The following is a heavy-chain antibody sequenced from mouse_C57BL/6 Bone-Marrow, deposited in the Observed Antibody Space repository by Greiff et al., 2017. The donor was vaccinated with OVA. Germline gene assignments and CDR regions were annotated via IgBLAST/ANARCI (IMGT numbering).Heavy chain of an antibody. CDR3: ARSVGQPPTWFDY. V-gene: IGHV1-52*01. Sequence: QVQLQQPGAELVRPGSSVKLSCKASGYTFTSYWMHWVKQRPIQGLEWIGNIDPSDSETHYNQKFKDKATLTVDKSSSTAYMQLSSLTSEDSAVYYCARSVGQPPTWFDYWGQGTTLTVSS. CDR1: GYTFTSYW. J-gene: IGHJ2*01. CDR2: IDPSDSET. D-gene: IGHD3-3*01.